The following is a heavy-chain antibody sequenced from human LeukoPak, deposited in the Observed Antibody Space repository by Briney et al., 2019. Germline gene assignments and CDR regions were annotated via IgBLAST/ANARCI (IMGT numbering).Heavy chain of an antibody. D-gene: IGHD5-18*01. V-gene: IGHV1-2*02. Sequence: GASVKVSCKASGYTFTGYYMHWVRQAPGQGLEWMGWINPNSGGTNYAQKFQGRVTMTRDTSISTAYMELSRLRSDDTAVYYCARGAAKGWIAMVIRDWGQGTLVTVSS. J-gene: IGHJ4*02. CDR3: ARGAAKGWIAMVIRD. CDR2: INPNSGGT. CDR1: GYTFTGYY.